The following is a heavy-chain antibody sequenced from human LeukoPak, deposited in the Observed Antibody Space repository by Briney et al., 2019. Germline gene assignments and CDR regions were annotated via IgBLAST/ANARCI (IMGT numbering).Heavy chain of an antibody. CDR2: IYHSGST. J-gene: IGHJ4*02. CDR1: GGSISSSNW. Sequence: SGTLSLTCAVSGGSISSSNWWSWVRQPPGKGLEWIGEIYHSGSTNYNPSLKSRVTISVDKSKNQFSLKLSSVTTADTAVHYCACRNSGSYGGFDYWGQGTLVTVSS. D-gene: IGHD1-26*01. V-gene: IGHV4-4*02. CDR3: ACRNSGSYGGFDY.